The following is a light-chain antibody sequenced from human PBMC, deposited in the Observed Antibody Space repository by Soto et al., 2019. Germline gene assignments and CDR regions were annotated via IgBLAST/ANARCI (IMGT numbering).Light chain of an antibody. CDR3: QVWHSSTVV. Sequence: SYELTQSLSVSVALGQTANITCGGNDIGSTNVHWYQQKPGQAPVLVIYRDAIRPSGIPERFSGSNSGNTATLTIGRAQAGDEAHYYCQVWHSSTVVFGGGTQLTVL. J-gene: IGLJ2*01. CDR1: DIGSTN. CDR2: RDA. V-gene: IGLV3-9*01.